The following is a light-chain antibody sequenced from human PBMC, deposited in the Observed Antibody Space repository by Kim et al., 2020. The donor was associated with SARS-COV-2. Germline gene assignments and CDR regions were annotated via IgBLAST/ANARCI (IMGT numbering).Light chain of an antibody. V-gene: IGKV1-5*03. CDR2: KAS. J-gene: IGKJ2*03. Sequence: TLAASVGDRVTITCRASQSISSWLAWYQQKPGKAPKLLIYKASSLESGVPSRFSGSGSGTEFTLTISSLQPDDFATYYCQQYNSYSFGQGTKLEI. CDR1: QSISSW. CDR3: QQYNSYS.